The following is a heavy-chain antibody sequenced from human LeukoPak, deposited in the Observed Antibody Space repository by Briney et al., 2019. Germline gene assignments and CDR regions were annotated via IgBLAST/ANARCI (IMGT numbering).Heavy chain of an antibody. Sequence: NPGGSLRLSCAASGFTFSSYSMNWVRQAPGKGLEWVSSISSSSSYIYYADSVKGRFTISRDNSKNTLYLQMNSLRAEDTAVYYCAKDPWAPYKNYMDVWGKGTTVTISS. J-gene: IGHJ6*03. CDR1: GFTFSSYS. D-gene: IGHD1-14*01. CDR3: AKDPWAPYKNYMDV. CDR2: ISSSSSYI. V-gene: IGHV3-21*01.